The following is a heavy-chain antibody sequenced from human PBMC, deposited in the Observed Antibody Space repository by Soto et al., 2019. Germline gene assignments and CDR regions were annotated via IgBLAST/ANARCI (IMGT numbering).Heavy chain of an antibody. J-gene: IGHJ6*02. V-gene: IGHV4-4*07. CDR1: GGSISSYY. D-gene: IGHD1-26*01. Sequence: LSLTCTVSGGSISSYYWSWIRQPAGKGLEWIGRIYTSGSTNYNPSLKSRVTMSVDTSKNQFSLKLSSVTAADTAVYYCARLVGATKEENDYYYGMDVWGQGTTVTVSS. CDR3: ARLVGATKEENDYYYGMDV. CDR2: IYTSGST.